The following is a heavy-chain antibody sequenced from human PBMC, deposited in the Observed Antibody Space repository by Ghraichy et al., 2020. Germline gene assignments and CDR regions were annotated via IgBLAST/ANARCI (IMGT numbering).Heavy chain of an antibody. J-gene: IGHJ5*02. Sequence: SETLSLTCSVSGGFITSYYWSWIRQPPGKGLEWIGYISYSGSTYYSPSLKSRVTISRDTSKNQFSLNLSSVTAADTAVYYCATYCGGDCSKWWFDPWGQGTLVTVSS. D-gene: IGHD2-21*02. CDR1: GGFITSYY. CDR3: ATYCGGDCSKWWFDP. V-gene: IGHV4-59*01. CDR2: ISYSGST.